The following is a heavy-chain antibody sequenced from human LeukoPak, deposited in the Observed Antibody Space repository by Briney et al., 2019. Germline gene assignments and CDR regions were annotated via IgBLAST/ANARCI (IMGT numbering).Heavy chain of an antibody. V-gene: IGHV3-30*02. J-gene: IGHJ4*02. Sequence: PGGSLRLSCAASGFTFSSYGMHWVRQAPGKELEWVAFIRYDGSNKYYADSVKGRFTISRDNSKNTLYLQMNSLRAEDTAVYYCAKDGGYCSSTSCDEDYWGQGTLVTVSS. CDR1: GFTFSSYG. CDR2: IRYDGSNK. CDR3: AKDGGYCSSTSCDEDY. D-gene: IGHD2-2*03.